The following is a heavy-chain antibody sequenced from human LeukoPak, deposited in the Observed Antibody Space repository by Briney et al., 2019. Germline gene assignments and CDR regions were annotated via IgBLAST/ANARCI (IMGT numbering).Heavy chain of an antibody. Sequence: GGSLRLSCAASGFTFSSYAMTWVRQAPGKGLEWVSYISSSSSYTNYADSVKGRFTISRDNAKNSLYLQMNSLRAEDTAVYYCARDFSGSGTFDYWGQGTLVTVSS. J-gene: IGHJ4*02. CDR2: ISSSSSYT. CDR1: GFTFSSYA. V-gene: IGHV3-21*05. D-gene: IGHD3-10*01. CDR3: ARDFSGSGTFDY.